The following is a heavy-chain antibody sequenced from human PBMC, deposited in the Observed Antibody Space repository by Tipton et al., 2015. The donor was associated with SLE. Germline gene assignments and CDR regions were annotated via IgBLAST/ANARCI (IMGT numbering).Heavy chain of an antibody. CDR1: GGSFSGYY. CDR2: IYYCVST. D-gene: IGHD6-19*01. V-gene: IGHV4-34*01. J-gene: IGHJ4*02. CDR3: ARETSSLFDY. Sequence: TLSLTCAVYGGSFSGYYWGWIRQPPGTGLEWFGGIYYCVSTHYNPPLKSRVTISVDTSKNQFSLKLSSVTAADTAVYYCARETSSLFDYWGQGTLVTVSS.